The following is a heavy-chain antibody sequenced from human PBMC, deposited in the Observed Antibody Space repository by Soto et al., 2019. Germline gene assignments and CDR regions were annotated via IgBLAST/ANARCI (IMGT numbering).Heavy chain of an antibody. CDR3: ARGAFVFLECWFDP. V-gene: IGHV4-31*03. CDR2: IYYSGST. J-gene: IGHJ5*02. D-gene: IGHD1-1*01. Sequence: QVQLQESGPGLVKPSQTLSLTCTVSGGSISSGGYYWSWIRQHPGKGLEWIGYIYYSGSTYYNPSLKSRVTISVDTSKNQFSLKLSSVTAADTAVYYCARGAFVFLECWFDPWGQGTLVTVSS. CDR1: GGSISSGGYY.